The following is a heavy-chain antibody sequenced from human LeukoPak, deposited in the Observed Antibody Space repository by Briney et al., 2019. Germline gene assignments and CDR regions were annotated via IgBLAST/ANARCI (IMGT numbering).Heavy chain of an antibody. V-gene: IGHV1-2*02. Sequence: ASVKVSCKASGYTFTGYYMHWVRQAPGQGLEWMVWINPDSGGTNYAQKFQGRVTMTRDTSISTAYMELSRLRSDDTAVYYCARDQAYYYDSSGYYGGFDYWGPGTLVTVSS. CDR2: INPDSGGT. CDR3: ARDQAYYYDSSGYYGGFDY. D-gene: IGHD3-22*01. J-gene: IGHJ4*02. CDR1: GYTFTGYY.